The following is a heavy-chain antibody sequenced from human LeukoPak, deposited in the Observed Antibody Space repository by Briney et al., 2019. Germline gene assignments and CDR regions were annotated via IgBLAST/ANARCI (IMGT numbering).Heavy chain of an antibody. CDR3: ARKIPMIGTFVM. Sequence: QTLSLTCAISGDSVSSNNSAWNWIRQSPSRGLEWLGRTYYRSKWFNDYAVSVKSRISINPNTSKNQFSLQLNSVTPEDTAVYFCARKIPMIGTFVMWGQGTMVTVSS. CDR2: TYYRSKWFN. D-gene: IGHD2-21*01. CDR1: GDSVSSNNSA. J-gene: IGHJ3*02. V-gene: IGHV6-1*01.